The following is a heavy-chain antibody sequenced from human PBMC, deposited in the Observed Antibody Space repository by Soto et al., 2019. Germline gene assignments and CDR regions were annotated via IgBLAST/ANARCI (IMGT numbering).Heavy chain of an antibody. Sequence: ESVGGVVEPGGSLRLSCAASGFTLSAYDMHWVRQAEGKGLEWVSALGAADDPYYLVSVKGRFTISRENAKNSLYLQMNNLRAGDTAVYYCARAYSGRLPRRADYYYAMDVWGQGTTVTVSS. J-gene: IGHJ6*02. D-gene: IGHD2-15*01. CDR3: ARAYSGRLPRRADYYYAMDV. V-gene: IGHV3-13*05. CDR1: GFTLSAYD. CDR2: LGAADDP.